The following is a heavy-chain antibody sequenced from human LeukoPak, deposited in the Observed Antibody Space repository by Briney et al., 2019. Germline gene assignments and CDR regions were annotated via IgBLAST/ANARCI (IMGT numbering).Heavy chain of an antibody. D-gene: IGHD2-2*01. Sequence: GSLRLSCAASGFTFSSYSMNWVRQAPGKGLEWVSSITASSTYIYYADSVKGRFTISRDNAKNSLYLQMNSLRAEDTAVYYCAGGCSSTSCYSNWFDPWGQGTLVTVSS. CDR2: ITASSTYI. J-gene: IGHJ5*02. CDR3: AGGCSSTSCYSNWFDP. CDR1: GFTFSSYS. V-gene: IGHV3-21*01.